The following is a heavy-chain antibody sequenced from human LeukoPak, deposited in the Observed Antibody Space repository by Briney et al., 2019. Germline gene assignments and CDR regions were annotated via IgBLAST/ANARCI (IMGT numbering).Heavy chain of an antibody. V-gene: IGHV3-9*01. D-gene: IGHD2-15*01. CDR2: ISWNSGSI. Sequence: QTGGSLRLSCAASGFTFDDHAMHWVRQAPGKGLEWVSGISWNSGSIGYADSVKGRFTISRDNAKNSLYLQMNSLRAEDTALYYCAKDEGPGRSGGISWYFDYWGQGTLVTVSS. J-gene: IGHJ4*02. CDR1: GFTFDDHA. CDR3: AKDEGPGRSGGISWYFDY.